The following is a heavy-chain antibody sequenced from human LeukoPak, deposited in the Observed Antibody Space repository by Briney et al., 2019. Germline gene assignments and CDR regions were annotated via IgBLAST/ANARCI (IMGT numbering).Heavy chain of an antibody. Sequence: SGTLSLTCTVSGASISNSNWWSWVRQPPGKGLEWIGEIFHGGSANYNPSLKSRVTISVDKSKNQFSLNLISVTAADTAVYYCLYGGNSGDWLYWGQGTLVTVSS. D-gene: IGHD4-23*01. CDR3: LYGGNSGDWLY. CDR2: IFHGGSA. CDR1: GASISNSNW. J-gene: IGHJ4*02. V-gene: IGHV4-4*02.